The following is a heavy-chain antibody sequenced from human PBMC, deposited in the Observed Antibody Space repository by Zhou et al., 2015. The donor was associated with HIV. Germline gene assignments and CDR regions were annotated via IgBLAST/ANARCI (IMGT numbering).Heavy chain of an antibody. Sequence: QVQLVQSGAEVKKPGSSVKVSCKASGGTFSSYAISWVRQAPGQGLEWMGGIIPIFGTANYAQKFQGRVTITADESTSTAYMELSSLRSEDTAVYYCANDHCSGGSCPFDYWGQGTLVTVSS. CDR2: IIPIFGTA. V-gene: IGHV1-69*01. D-gene: IGHD2-15*01. J-gene: IGHJ4*02. CDR1: GGTFSSYA. CDR3: ANDHCSGGSCPFDY.